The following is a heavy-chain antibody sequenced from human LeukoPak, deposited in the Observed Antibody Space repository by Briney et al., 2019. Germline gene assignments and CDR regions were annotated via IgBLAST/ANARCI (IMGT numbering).Heavy chain of an antibody. CDR2: ISSSSSYI. CDR3: ARAKIASPVIYYYVDV. CDR1: GFTFSSYS. J-gene: IGHJ6*03. Sequence: GGSLRLSCAASGFTFSSYSMNWVRQAPGKGLEWVSSISSSSSYIYYADSVKGRFTISRDNSKNTLFLQMNSLRAEDTAVYYCARAKIASPVIYYYVDVWGKGTTVTVSS. V-gene: IGHV3-21*01. D-gene: IGHD3-22*01.